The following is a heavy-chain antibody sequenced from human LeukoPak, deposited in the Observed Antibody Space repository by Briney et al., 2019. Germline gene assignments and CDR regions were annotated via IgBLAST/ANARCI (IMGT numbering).Heavy chain of an antibody. Sequence: ASVKVSCKASGYNFSGYYLHWVRQAPGQGLEWMGWINPNSGGTNYAQKFQGRVTMTRDTSISTAYMELSRLRSDDTAVYYCARDLGYDRDAFDIWGQGTMVTVSS. CDR1: GYNFSGYY. CDR2: INPNSGGT. CDR3: ARDLGYDRDAFDI. J-gene: IGHJ3*02. D-gene: IGHD3-22*01. V-gene: IGHV1-2*02.